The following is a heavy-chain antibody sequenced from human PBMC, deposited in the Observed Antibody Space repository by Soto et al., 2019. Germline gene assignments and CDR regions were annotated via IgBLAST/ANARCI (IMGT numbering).Heavy chain of an antibody. V-gene: IGHV4-34*01. D-gene: IGHD3-10*01. CDR3: ARGXSLRDYGSGSPRDYFDY. J-gene: IGHJ4*02. Sequence: KPSETLSLTCAVYGGSFSCYYWSWIRQPPGKGLEWIGEINHSGSTNYNPSLKSRVTISVDTSKNQFSLKLSSVTAADTAVYYCARGXSLRDYGSGSPRDYFDYWGQGTLVTVSS. CDR2: INHSGST. CDR1: GGSFSCYY.